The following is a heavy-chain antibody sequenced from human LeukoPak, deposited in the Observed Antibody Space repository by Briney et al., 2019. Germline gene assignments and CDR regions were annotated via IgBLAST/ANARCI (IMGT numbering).Heavy chain of an antibody. CDR3: AKGGPVLRFLEWLYWSDY. J-gene: IGHJ4*02. CDR2: ISGSGGST. D-gene: IGHD3-3*01. CDR1: GFTFSSYA. Sequence: GGSLRLSCAAAGFTFSSYAMSWVRQAPGKGLEWVSAISGSGGSTYYTDSVKGRFTISRDNSKNTLYLQMNSLRAEDTAVYYCAKGGPVLRFLEWLYWSDYWGQGTLVTVSS. V-gene: IGHV3-23*01.